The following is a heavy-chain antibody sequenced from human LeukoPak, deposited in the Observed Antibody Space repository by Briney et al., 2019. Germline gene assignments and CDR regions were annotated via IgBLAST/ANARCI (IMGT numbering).Heavy chain of an antibody. CDR1: GITIRNYG. J-gene: IGHJ4*02. D-gene: IGHD3-22*01. V-gene: IGHV3-NL1*01. Sequence: PGGSLRLSCAASGITIRNYGMTWVRQAPGRGLQWVSSINNSGTRTFYEDSVRGRFTISRDDSKNTLYLQMNSLRAEDTALYYCAREIIMIPLDYWGQGTLVTVSS. CDR2: INNSGTRT. CDR3: AREIIMIPLDY.